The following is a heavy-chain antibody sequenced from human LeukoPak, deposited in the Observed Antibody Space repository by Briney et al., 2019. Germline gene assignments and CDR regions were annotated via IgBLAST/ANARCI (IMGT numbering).Heavy chain of an antibody. D-gene: IGHD2-15*01. CDR3: ASTGCSGGSCYSIYFQH. CDR2: IYPGDSDT. CDR1: GYSFTSYW. Sequence: GESLQISCKGSGYSFTSYWFGWVRQMPGKGLEWMGIIYPGDSDTRYSPSFQGQVTISADKSISTAYLQWSSLKASDTAMYYCASTGCSGGSCYSIYFQHWGQGTLVTVSS. V-gene: IGHV5-51*01. J-gene: IGHJ1*01.